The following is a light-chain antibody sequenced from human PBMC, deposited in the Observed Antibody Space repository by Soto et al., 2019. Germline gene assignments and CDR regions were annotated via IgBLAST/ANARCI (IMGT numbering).Light chain of an antibody. Sequence: EIVMTQSPATLSVSPGEGATLSCRASQSVSSNFAWYQQKPGQAPRLLIYGASTRATGTPARFSGSGSGTEFTLTISSLQSEDFSVYYCQQYNNWPITFGGGTKVDIK. CDR3: QQYNNWPIT. CDR2: GAS. J-gene: IGKJ4*01. V-gene: IGKV3-15*01. CDR1: QSVSSN.